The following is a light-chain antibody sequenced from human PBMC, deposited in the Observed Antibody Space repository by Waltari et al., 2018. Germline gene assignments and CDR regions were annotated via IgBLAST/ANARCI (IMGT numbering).Light chain of an antibody. CDR1: DLDDKY. CDR2: QDS. V-gene: IGLV3-1*01. Sequence: SYELTQPPSLSVSPGQTANIPCSGDDLDDKYVCWFQQKPGQSPVLVIFQDSQRPSGIPERFSGSNSWSTATLTIIGTQPADEADYYCQAWDTGTAVFGSGSTVTVL. CDR3: QAWDTGTAV. J-gene: IGLJ1*01.